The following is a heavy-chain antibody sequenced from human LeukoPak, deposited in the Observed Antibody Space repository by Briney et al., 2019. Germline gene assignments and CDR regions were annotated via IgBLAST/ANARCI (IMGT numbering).Heavy chain of an antibody. CDR3: ARGRTYYDSSGYGY. V-gene: IGHV4-61*08. Sequence: SETLSLTCTVSGGSISSGGYYWSWIRQPPGKGLEWIGYVYYSGTTNCNPSLKSRVTISVDTSKNQFSLKLSSVTAADTAVYYCARGRTYYDSSGYGYWGQGTLVTVSS. D-gene: IGHD3-22*01. CDR1: GGSISSGGYY. CDR2: VYYSGTT. J-gene: IGHJ4*02.